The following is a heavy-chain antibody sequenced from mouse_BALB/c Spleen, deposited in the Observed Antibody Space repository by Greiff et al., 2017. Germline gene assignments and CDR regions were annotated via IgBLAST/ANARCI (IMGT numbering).Heavy chain of an antibody. J-gene: IGHJ1*01. CDR3: ARGGHYNWYFDV. CDR2: INPSNGRT. Sequence: VQLQQPGAELVKPGASVKLSCKASGYTFTSYWMHWVKQRPGQGLEWIGEINPSNGRTNYNEKFKSKATLTVDKSSSTAYMQLSSLTSEDSAVYYCARGGHYNWYFDVWGAGTTVTVSS. V-gene: IGHV1S81*02. D-gene: IGHD1-2*01. CDR1: GYTFTSYW.